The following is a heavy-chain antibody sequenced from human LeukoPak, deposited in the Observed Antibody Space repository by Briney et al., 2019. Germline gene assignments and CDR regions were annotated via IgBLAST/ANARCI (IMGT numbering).Heavy chain of an antibody. CDR2: ISSSSSYI. CDR3: AREAGQLVPPPLDY. Sequence: SGGSLRLSCAASGFTFSSYSMNWVRQAPGKGLEWVSSISSSSSYIYYADSVKGRFTISRDNAKNSLYLQMNSLRAEDTAVYYCAREAGQLVPPPLDYWGQGTLVTVSS. V-gene: IGHV3-21*01. CDR1: GFTFSSYS. J-gene: IGHJ4*02. D-gene: IGHD6-6*01.